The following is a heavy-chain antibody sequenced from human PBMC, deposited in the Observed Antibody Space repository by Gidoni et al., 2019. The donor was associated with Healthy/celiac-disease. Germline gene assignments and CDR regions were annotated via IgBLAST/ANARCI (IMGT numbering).Heavy chain of an antibody. CDR3: ARHRKDIVVVPAATGWFDP. J-gene: IGHJ5*02. Sequence: QLQLQESGPGLVKPSETLSLTCTVSGGSISSSSYYWGWIRQPPGKGLEWIGSIYYSGSTYYNPSLKSRVTISVDTSKNQFSLKLSSVTAADTAVYYCARHRKDIVVVPAATGWFDPWGQGTLVTVSS. D-gene: IGHD2-2*01. CDR2: IYYSGST. CDR1: GGSISSSSYY. V-gene: IGHV4-39*01.